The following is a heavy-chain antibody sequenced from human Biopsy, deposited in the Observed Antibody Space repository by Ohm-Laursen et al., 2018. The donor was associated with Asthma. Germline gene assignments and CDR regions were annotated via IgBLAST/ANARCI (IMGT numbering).Heavy chain of an antibody. CDR3: VRWRSGYPDHYTDF. CDR1: GFTFRNFG. Sequence: SLRLSCAASGFTFRNFGMHWVRQAPGKGLDWVALISSDVREWYADSVKGRFTISRDNSKNTLDLQMNSLRGDDTAVYYCVRWRSGYPDHYTDFWGLGTLVTVSS. J-gene: IGHJ4*02. CDR2: ISSDVRE. D-gene: IGHD2-2*02. V-gene: IGHV3-30*03.